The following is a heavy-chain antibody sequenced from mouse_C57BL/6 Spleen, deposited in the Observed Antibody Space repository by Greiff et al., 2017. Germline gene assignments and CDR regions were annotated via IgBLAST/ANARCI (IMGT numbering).Heavy chain of an antibody. CDR1: GFTFSDYG. V-gene: IGHV5-17*01. CDR3: AIYRNAMDY. Sequence: EVHLVESGGGLVKPGGSLKLSCAASGFTFSDYGMHWVRQAPEEGLEWVAYISSGSSTIYYADTVKGRFTISRDNAKNTLYMQMTRLRSEDTAMYYSAIYRNAMDYWGQGASVTVSS. J-gene: IGHJ4*01. CDR2: ISSGSSTI. D-gene: IGHD2-1*01.